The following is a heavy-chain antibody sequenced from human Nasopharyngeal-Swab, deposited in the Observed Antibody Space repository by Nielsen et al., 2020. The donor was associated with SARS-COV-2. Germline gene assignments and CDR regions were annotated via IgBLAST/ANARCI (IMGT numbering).Heavy chain of an antibody. D-gene: IGHD3-10*01. J-gene: IGHJ6*02. Sequence: GESLKISCAASGFTFSSYEMNWVRQAPGKGLEWVSYISSSGSTIYYADSVKGRFTISRDNAKNSLYLQMNSLRAEDTAVYYCARDNGIGAYFYYGMDIWGQGTTVTVSS. CDR1: GFTFSSYE. V-gene: IGHV3-48*03. CDR2: ISSSGSTI. CDR3: ARDNGIGAYFYYGMDI.